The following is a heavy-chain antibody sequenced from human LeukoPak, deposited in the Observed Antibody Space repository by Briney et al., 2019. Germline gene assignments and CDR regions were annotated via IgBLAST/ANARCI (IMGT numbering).Heavy chain of an antibody. CDR1: GFTFSSYE. V-gene: IGHV3-48*03. J-gene: IGHJ3*02. Sequence: PGGSLRLSCAASGFTFSSYEMNWVRQAPGKGLEWVSYISSSGSTIYYADSVKGRFTISRDNAKNSLYLQMNSLRAEDTAVYYCARESASGSYPWDFDIWGQGTMVTVSS. CDR3: ARESASGSYPWDFDI. D-gene: IGHD3-10*01. CDR2: ISSSGSTI.